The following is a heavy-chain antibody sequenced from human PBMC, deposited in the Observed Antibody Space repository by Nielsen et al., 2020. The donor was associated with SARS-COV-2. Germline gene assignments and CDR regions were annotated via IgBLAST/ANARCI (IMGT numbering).Heavy chain of an antibody. J-gene: IGHJ4*02. Sequence: SGPTLVKPTQTLTLTCSFSGFSLTTSKMCVSWIRQPPGKALEWLALIDWDDETLYSTSLKTRLTISKDTSKSQVVLTMTNMDPVDTATYYCARTSATGYSDFWGQGALATVS. CDR2: IDWDDET. CDR1: GFSLTTSKMC. V-gene: IGHV2-70*01. CDR3: ARTSATGYSDF. D-gene: IGHD5-12*01.